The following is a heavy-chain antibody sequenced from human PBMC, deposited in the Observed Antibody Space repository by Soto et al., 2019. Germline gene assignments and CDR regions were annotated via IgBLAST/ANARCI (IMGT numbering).Heavy chain of an antibody. CDR1: GYTFTSYD. Sequence: GASVKVSCKASGYTFTSYDINWVRQATGQGLEWMGWMNPNSGNTGYAQKFQGRVTMTRNTSISTAYMELSSLRSEDTAVYYCARVRGRGSMVRGVIIPTRVHGMDVWGQGTTVTVSS. CDR2: MNPNSGNT. CDR3: ARVRGRGSMVRGVIIPTRVHGMDV. D-gene: IGHD3-10*01. J-gene: IGHJ6*02. V-gene: IGHV1-8*01.